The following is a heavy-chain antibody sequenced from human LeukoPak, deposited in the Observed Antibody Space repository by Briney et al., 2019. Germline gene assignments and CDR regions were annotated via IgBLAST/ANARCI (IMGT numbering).Heavy chain of an antibody. Sequence: GESLKISCKGSGYNFINQWIGWVRQMPGKGLEWMGIVFPSDSDTRYSPSFQGQVTISADKSICTAYLQWSSLKASDTAVYYCARVAGGYDAFDLWGQGTMVTVSS. D-gene: IGHD5-12*01. CDR3: ARVAGGYDAFDL. CDR1: GYNFINQW. J-gene: IGHJ3*01. CDR2: VFPSDSDT. V-gene: IGHV5-51*01.